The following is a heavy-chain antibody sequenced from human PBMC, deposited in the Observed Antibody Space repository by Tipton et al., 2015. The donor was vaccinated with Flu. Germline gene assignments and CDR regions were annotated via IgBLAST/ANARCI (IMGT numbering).Heavy chain of an antibody. J-gene: IGHJ4*02. Sequence: TLSLTCAVSGDSISSDYHWGWVRQFPGKGLEWIGTVSRSGSTIYNPSLSSRVTISVDTSKNQFSLKVTSLTAADTAVYYCARGSGNANAYLDYWGRGTLVTVSS. V-gene: IGHV4-38-2*01. D-gene: IGHD6-19*01. CDR1: GDSISSDYH. CDR2: VSRSGST. CDR3: ARGSGNANAYLDY.